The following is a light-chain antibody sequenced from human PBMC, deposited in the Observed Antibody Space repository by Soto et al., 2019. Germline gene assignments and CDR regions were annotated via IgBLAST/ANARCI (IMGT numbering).Light chain of an antibody. CDR1: SSDVGGYNY. CDR3: SSYTSSSTLDV. V-gene: IGLV2-14*03. Sequence: QSALTQHASVSGSPGQSITISCTGTSSDVGGYNYVSWYQQHPGKAPKLMIYDVSNRPSGVSNRFSGSKSGNTASLTISGLQAEDEGDYYCSSYTSSSTLDVFGTGTKVTVL. CDR2: DVS. J-gene: IGLJ1*01.